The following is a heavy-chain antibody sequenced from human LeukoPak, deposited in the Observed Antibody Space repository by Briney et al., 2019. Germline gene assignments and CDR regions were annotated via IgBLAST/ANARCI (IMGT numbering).Heavy chain of an antibody. D-gene: IGHD2-2*01. V-gene: IGHV1-58*01. CDR2: IVVGSGNT. J-gene: IGHJ4*02. Sequence: RASVKVSCKASGFTFTSSAVQWVRQARGQRLEWIGWIVVGSGNTNYAQKFQERVTITRDMSTSTAYMELSSLRSEDTAVYYCAAVPDCSSTSCSTTYWGQGTLVTVSS. CDR3: AAVPDCSSTSCSTTY. CDR1: GFTFTSSA.